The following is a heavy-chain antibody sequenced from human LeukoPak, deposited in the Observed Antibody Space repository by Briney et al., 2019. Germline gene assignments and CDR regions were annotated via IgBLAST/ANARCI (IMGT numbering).Heavy chain of an antibody. D-gene: IGHD6-19*01. CDR1: GSTFSNAW. CDR3: ARATRIYRSGWYYSFDY. CDR2: INADGSGA. J-gene: IGHJ4*02. Sequence: GGSLRLSCAASGSTFSNAWMSWVRQAPGKGLVWVSHINADGSGATSADSVKGRFTLSRDNAKNTLYLYMNSLRAEDTAVYYCARATRIYRSGWYYSFDYWGQGTLVTVAS. V-gene: IGHV3-74*01.